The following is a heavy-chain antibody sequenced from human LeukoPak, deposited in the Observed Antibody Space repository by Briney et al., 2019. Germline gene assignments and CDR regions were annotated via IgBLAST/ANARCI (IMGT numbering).Heavy chain of an antibody. D-gene: IGHD6-6*01. J-gene: IGHJ6*03. CDR1: GSTFTSYD. CDR2: MNPNSGNT. V-gene: IGHV1-8*01. CDR3: ASVGRGIAARRAFPSYYMDV. Sequence: GASVKVSCKASGSTFTSYDINWVRQATGQGLEWMGWMNPNSGNTGYAQKFQVRVTMTRNTSISTAYMELSSLRSEDTAVYYCASVGRGIAARRAFPSYYMDVWGKGTTVTVSS.